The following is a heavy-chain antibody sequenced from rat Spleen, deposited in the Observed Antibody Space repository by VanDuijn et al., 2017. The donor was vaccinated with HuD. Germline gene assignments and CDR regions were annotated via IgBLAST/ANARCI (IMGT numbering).Heavy chain of an antibody. Sequence: EVRLVESGGGLVQPGRSLKLSCAASGFTFDDHFMAWVRQAPTKGLEWVATISYDGSSTYYRDSVKGRFTISRDNAKSTLYLQMDSLRSEDTATYYCARRHYGYTDYFDYWGQGVMVTVSS. CDR3: ARRHYGYTDYFDY. J-gene: IGHJ2*01. CDR1: GFTFDDHF. V-gene: IGHV5-29*01. D-gene: IGHD1-9*01. CDR2: ISYDGSST.